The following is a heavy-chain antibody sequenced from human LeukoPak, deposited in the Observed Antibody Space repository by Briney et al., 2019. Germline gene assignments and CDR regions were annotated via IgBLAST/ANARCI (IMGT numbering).Heavy chain of an antibody. CDR2: INSGGSEG. CDR1: GFTFSGFW. Sequence: GGSLRLSCAVSGFTFSGFWMSWSRQAPGKGLEWVASINSGGSEGYYADVVKGRFTISRDNAKNSLYLQMNSLRAEDTAVYYCARLHYGSGSYPSEFSYHYGMDVWGQGTTVTVSS. CDR3: ARLHYGSGSYPSEFSYHYGMDV. V-gene: IGHV3-7*01. D-gene: IGHD3-10*01. J-gene: IGHJ6*02.